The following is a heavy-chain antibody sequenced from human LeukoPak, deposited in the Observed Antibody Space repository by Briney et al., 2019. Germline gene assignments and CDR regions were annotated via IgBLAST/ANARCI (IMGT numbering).Heavy chain of an antibody. CDR2: IYYSGST. J-gene: IGHJ6*02. CDR3: ASEYYDFWSGYWHGMDV. D-gene: IGHD3-3*01. V-gene: IGHV4-39*01. CDR1: GGSISSSSYY. Sequence: SETLSLTCTVSGGSISSSSYYWGWIRQPPGKGLEWIGSIYYSGSTYYNPSLKSRVTISVDTSKNQFSLKLSSVTAADTAVYYCASEYYDFWSGYWHGMDVWGQGTTVTVSS.